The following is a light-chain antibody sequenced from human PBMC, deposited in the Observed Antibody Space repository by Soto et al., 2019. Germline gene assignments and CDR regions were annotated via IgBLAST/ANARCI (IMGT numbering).Light chain of an antibody. CDR3: SSYTSSSTWL. CDR1: SSDVGGYKY. CDR2: EVS. V-gene: IGLV2-14*01. Sequence: QSVLTQPASVSGSPGQSITISCTGTSSDVGGYKYVSWYEQHPGKAPKLIIYEVSNRPSGVSNRFSGSKSGNTASLTISGLQAEDEADYYCSSYTSSSTWLFGGGTKLTVL. J-gene: IGLJ3*02.